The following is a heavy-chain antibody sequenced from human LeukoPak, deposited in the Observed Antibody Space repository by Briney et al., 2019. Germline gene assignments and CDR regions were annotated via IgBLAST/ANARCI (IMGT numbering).Heavy chain of an antibody. J-gene: IGHJ3*02. Sequence: SVKVSCKASGGTFSSYAISWVRQAPGQGLEWMGRIIPIVEPSNNAQRFQGRVTITADKSTNTAYMELTSLRSDDTAVYYCSRGGFWYEGSDVWDAFDIWGQGTMVTVSS. CDR1: GGTFSSYA. CDR3: SRGGFWYEGSDVWDAFDI. V-gene: IGHV1-69*04. D-gene: IGHD3-22*01. CDR2: IIPIVEPS.